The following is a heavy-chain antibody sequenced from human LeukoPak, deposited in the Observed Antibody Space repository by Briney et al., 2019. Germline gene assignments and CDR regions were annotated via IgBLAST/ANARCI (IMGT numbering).Heavy chain of an antibody. D-gene: IGHD3-10*01. CDR2: IDTSGTT. CDR1: GGSISNGNYF. J-gene: IGHJ4*02. V-gene: IGHV4-61*02. Sequence: SETLSLTCTVSGGSISNGNYFWSWIRQPAGKGLEWIGRIDTSGTTNYSPSLKSRVTISLDTSKNQFPLKLSSVTAADTAVYYCARGGVVRGVIITRYFDYWGQGTLVTVSS. CDR3: ARGGVVRGVIITRYFDY.